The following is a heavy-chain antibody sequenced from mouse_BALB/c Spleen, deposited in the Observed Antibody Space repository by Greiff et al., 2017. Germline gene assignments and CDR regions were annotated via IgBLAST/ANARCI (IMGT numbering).Heavy chain of an antibody. D-gene: IGHD2-4*01. CDR2: IYPGDGDT. Sequence: VQLVESGPELVKPGASVKISCKASGYAFSSSWMNWVKQRPGQGLEWIGRIYPGDGDTNYNGKFKGKATLTADKSSSTAYMQLSSLTSVDSAVYFCARSYYDYDGEFAYWGQGTLVTVSA. V-gene: IGHV1-82*01. J-gene: IGHJ3*01. CDR1: GYAFSSSW. CDR3: ARSYYDYDGEFAY.